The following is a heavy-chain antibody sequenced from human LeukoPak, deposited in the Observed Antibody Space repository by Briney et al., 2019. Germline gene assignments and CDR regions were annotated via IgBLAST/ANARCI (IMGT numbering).Heavy chain of an antibody. CDR3: ARDLAAAASVDY. CDR1: GFTFTGYY. CDR2: INPNSGGT. J-gene: IGHJ4*02. D-gene: IGHD6-13*01. Sequence: ASVKVSFKASGFTFTGYYMHWVRQAPGQGLEWMGWINPNSGGTNYAQKFQGRVTMTRDTSISTAYMELSRLRSDDTAVYYCARDLAAAASVDYWGQGTLVTVSS. V-gene: IGHV1-2*02.